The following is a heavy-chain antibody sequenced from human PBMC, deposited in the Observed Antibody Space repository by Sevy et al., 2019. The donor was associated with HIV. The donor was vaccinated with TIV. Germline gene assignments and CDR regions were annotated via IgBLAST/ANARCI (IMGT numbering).Heavy chain of an antibody. CDR3: ARAPGAVIDDGPYSFDV. V-gene: IGHV3-30*04. CDR2: ISYDGSNK. CDR1: GFTFSNYF. J-gene: IGHJ4*02. D-gene: IGHD3-16*02. Sequence: GGSLRLSCAASGFTFSNYFMHWVRQAPGKGPEWVTVISYDGSNKDYADSVKGRFTISRDNSKRTLYLQMNTLRPEDTAVYSCARAPGAVIDDGPYSFDVWGQGTLVTVSS.